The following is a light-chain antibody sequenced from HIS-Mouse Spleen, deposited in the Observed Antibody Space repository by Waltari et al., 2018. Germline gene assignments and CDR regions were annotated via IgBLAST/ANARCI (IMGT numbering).Light chain of an antibody. CDR2: DVS. J-gene: IGLJ2*01. CDR1: SSDVGGYNY. Sequence: QSALTQPASVSGSPGQSITISCTGTSSDVGGYNYVSWYQQHPGKAPKRMSYDVSNRPSGVANRSAGSKSGNTASLTISGLQAEDEADYYCSSYTSSSTVVFGGGTKLTVL. V-gene: IGLV2-14*03. CDR3: SSYTSSSTVV.